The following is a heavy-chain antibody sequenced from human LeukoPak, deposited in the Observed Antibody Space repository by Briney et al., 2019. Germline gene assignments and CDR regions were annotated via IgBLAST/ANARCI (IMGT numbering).Heavy chain of an antibody. Sequence: GGSLRLSCAVSGFTFSRYGMHWVRQAPGKGLEWVAVISYDGKNETYADSVKGRFTISRDTSSNTVSLQMNSLTIEDTAVYYCVRGDPHFSYNNDWCGKKFDYWGQGTLVTVSS. CDR1: GFTFSRYG. D-gene: IGHD6-19*01. CDR3: VRGDPHFSYNNDWCGKKFDY. J-gene: IGHJ4*02. CDR2: ISYDGKNE. V-gene: IGHV3-30*04.